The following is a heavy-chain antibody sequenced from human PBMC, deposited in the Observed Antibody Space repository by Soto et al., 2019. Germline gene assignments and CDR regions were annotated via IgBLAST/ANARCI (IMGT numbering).Heavy chain of an antibody. CDR3: ARDHDSRKEQWFDP. D-gene: IGHD6-13*01. CDR2: IIPIFGTA. Sequence: SVKVSCKASGGTFSSYAISWVRQAPGQGLEWMGGIIPIFGTANYAQKFQGRVTITADKSTGTAYTELSSLRSEDTAVYYCARDHDSRKEQWFDPWGQGTLVTVSS. CDR1: GGTFSSYA. V-gene: IGHV1-69*06. J-gene: IGHJ5*02.